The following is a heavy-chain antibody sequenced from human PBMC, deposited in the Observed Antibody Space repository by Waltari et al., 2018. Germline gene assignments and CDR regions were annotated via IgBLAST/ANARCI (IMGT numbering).Heavy chain of an antibody. J-gene: IGHJ4*02. Sequence: QVQLQESGPGLVQPSGTLSLTCAVSGGSIRSNYLWSWVRQSPDKGLEWIGQIHHSGRIIYNPSLKSRVTISEDTSKNQFSLKVNAVTAADTAVYYCASDRGVGLYLDNWGQGTLVSVSS. CDR1: GGSIRSNYL. V-gene: IGHV4-4*02. CDR3: ASDRGVGLYLDN. D-gene: IGHD2-8*02. CDR2: IHHSGRI.